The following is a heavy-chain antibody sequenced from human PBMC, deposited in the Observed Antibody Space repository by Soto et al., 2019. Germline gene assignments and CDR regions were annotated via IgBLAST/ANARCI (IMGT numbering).Heavy chain of an antibody. V-gene: IGHV3-7*01. J-gene: IGHJ4*02. CDR3: ATKVVIDGIGFVDY. CDR2: INQNESQT. Sequence: EVQLVESGGGLVQTGGSLRLSCVASGFTFSSYWMNWVRQAPGEGLEWVANINQNESQTYYADSVKGRFTISRDNARNALYLKMNSLRVEDAAVYYCATKVVIDGIGFVDYWGKGTLVTVSS. CDR1: GFTFSSYW. D-gene: IGHD3-22*01.